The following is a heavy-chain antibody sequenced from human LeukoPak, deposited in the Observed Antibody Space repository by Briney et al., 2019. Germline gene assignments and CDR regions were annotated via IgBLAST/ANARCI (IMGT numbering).Heavy chain of an antibody. CDR3: ARGDYFDY. CDR1: GGSISSGGYS. Sequence: SGTLSLTCAVSGGSISSGGYSWGWIRQPPGKGLEWIGYIYHSGSTYYNPSLKSRVTISVDRSKNQFSLKLSSVTAADTAVYYCARGDYFDYWGQGTLVTVSS. CDR2: IYHSGST. V-gene: IGHV4-30-2*01. J-gene: IGHJ4*02.